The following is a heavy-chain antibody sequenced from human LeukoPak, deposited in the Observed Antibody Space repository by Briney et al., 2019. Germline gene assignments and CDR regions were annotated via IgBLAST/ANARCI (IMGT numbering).Heavy chain of an antibody. V-gene: IGHV3-73*01. CDR1: GFTFSGSA. CDR3: TSLNCGGDCHSVGRED. D-gene: IGHD2-21*02. Sequence: GGSLRLSCAASGFTFSGSAMHWVRQASGKGLEWVGRIRSKANSYATAYAASVKGRFTISRDDSKNTAYLQMNSLKTEDTAVYYCTSLNCGGDCHSVGREDWGQGTLVTVSS. J-gene: IGHJ4*02. CDR2: IRSKANSYAT.